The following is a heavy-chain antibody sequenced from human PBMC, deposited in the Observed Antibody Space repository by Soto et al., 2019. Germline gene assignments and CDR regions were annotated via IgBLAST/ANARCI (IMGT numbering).Heavy chain of an antibody. J-gene: IGHJ4*02. D-gene: IGHD1-26*01. CDR3: ARDSRSVQIPSSNRYYNPGFDS. V-gene: IGHV4-61*01. CDR1: GVSVSGSSC. Sequence: SETLSLTCTVSGVSVSGSSCWTWIRQAPGKGLEWIGCIFYNGTTNYNPSLRSPVTISVDTSKNQFSLKVTSVTAADTAVYWCARDSRSVQIPSSNRYYNPGFDSWGQGALVTVSS. CDR2: IFYNGTT.